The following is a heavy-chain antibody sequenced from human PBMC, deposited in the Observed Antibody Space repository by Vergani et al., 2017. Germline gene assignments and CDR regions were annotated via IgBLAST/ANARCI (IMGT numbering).Heavy chain of an antibody. CDR2: ITPGGST. V-gene: IGHV1-46*03. CDR1: GGTFSSNS. J-gene: IGHJ4*02. D-gene: IGHD3-10*01. CDR3: ARTSSISGSYYNGEWDY. Sequence: QGQLAQSGAEVKKPGSSVKVSCKASGGTFSSNSISWVRQAPGQGLEWMGIITPGGSTDYGPKFQGRATMTRDTSTRTVYMDLTGLRSDDTAMYYCARTSSISGSYYNGEWDYWGQGTLVVVSS.